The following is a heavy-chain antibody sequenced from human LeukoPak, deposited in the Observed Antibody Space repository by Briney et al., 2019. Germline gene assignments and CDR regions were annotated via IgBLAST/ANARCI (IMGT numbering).Heavy chain of an antibody. Sequence: SETLSLTCTVSGYSISSGYYWGWIRQPPGKGLEWIGSIYHSGSTYYNPSLKSRVTISVDTSKNQFSLKLSSVTAADTAVYYCARVHYYDSSGYKYYYYYYYMDVWGKGTTVTVSS. CDR1: GYSISSGYY. J-gene: IGHJ6*03. CDR2: IYHSGST. D-gene: IGHD3-22*01. CDR3: ARVHYYDSSGYKYYYYYYYMDV. V-gene: IGHV4-38-2*02.